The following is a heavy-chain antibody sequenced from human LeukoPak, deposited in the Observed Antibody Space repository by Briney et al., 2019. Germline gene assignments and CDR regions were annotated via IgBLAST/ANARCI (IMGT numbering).Heavy chain of an antibody. J-gene: IGHJ4*02. CDR3: ARSSRELGGYAPWELMPPFDY. CDR2: IRNSGSYT. Sequence: QAGGSLRLSCAASGFTFSSYGMSWVRQAPGKWLEWVSGIRNSGSYTYYADSVKGRFTISRDNSKNTLYLQMNSLRAEDTAVYYCARSSRELGGYAPWELMPPFDYWGQGTLVTVSS. CDR1: GFTFSSYG. D-gene: IGHD1-7*01. V-gene: IGHV3-23*01.